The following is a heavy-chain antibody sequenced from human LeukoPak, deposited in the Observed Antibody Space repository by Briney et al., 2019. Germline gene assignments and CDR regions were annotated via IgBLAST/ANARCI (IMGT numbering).Heavy chain of an antibody. D-gene: IGHD4-17*01. CDR1: GGSISSYY. V-gene: IGHV4-59*01. CDR2: IYYSGST. Sequence: SETLSLTRTVSGGSISSYYWSWIRQPPGKGLEWIGYIYYSGSTNYNPSLKSRVTISVDTSKNQFSLKLSSVTAADTAVYYCARDSDYGDYGRSRWFDPWSQGTLVTVSS. CDR3: ARDSDYGDYGRSRWFDP. J-gene: IGHJ5*02.